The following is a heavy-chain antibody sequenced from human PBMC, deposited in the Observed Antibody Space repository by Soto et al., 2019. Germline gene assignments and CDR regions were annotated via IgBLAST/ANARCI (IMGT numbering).Heavy chain of an antibody. CDR2: INHSGST. CDR1: GGSISSYY. V-gene: IGHV4-34*01. D-gene: IGHD2-8*02. Sequence: SETLSLTCTVSGGSISSYYWTWIRHPPGTGLEWIGEINHSGSTNYNPSLKSRVTISVDTSKNQFSLKLTSVTAADTAVYYCARDKITGLFDYWGQGTLVTVSS. CDR3: ARDKITGLFDY. J-gene: IGHJ4*02.